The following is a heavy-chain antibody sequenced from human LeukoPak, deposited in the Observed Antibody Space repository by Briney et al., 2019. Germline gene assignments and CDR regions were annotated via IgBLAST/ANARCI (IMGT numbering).Heavy chain of an antibody. J-gene: IGHJ4*02. V-gene: IGHV3-66*01. Sequence: PGGSLRLSCAASGFTVSSNYMSWVRQAPGKGLEWVSVIYSGGSTYYADSVKGRLTISRDNSKNTLYLQMNSLRAEDTAVYYCARTRAVTTPGDYWGQGTLVTVSS. D-gene: IGHD4-17*01. CDR3: ARTRAVTTPGDY. CDR2: IYSGGST. CDR1: GFTVSSNY.